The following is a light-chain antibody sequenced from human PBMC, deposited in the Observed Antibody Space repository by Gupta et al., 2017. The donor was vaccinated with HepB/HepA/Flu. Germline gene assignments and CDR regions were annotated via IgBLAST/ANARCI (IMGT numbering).Light chain of an antibody. V-gene: IGKV1-5*03. J-gene: IGKJ4*01. CDR3: QQYSSYSLT. CDR1: QSISSW. CDR2: KAS. Sequence: DIQMTKSPSTLSASVGDRVTITCRASQSISSWLAWYQQKPGKAPKLLIYKASSLESGVPSRFSGSGSGTEFTLTISSLQPDDFATYYCQQYSSYSLTFGGGTKVEIK.